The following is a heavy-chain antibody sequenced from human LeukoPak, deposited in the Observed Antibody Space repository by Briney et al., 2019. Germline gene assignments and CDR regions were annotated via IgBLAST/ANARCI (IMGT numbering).Heavy chain of an antibody. CDR3: ARDSVAAAYFDY. V-gene: IGHV3-30-3*01. CDR2: ISYDGSNK. D-gene: IGHD2-15*01. CDR1: GFTFSSYA. J-gene: IGHJ4*02. Sequence: GGSLRLSCAASGFTFSSYAMHWVRQAPGKGLEWVAVISYDGSNKYYADSVKGRFTISRVNSKNTLYLQMNSLRAEDTAVYYCARDSVAAAYFDYWGQGTLVTVSS.